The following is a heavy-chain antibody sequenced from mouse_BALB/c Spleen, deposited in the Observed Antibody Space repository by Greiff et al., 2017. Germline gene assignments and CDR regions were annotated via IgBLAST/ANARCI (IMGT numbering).Heavy chain of an antibody. CDR1: GYTFTSYG. CDR2: INPYNDGT. J-gene: IGHJ2*01. CDR3: AREGVTVHFDY. Sequence: EVQLQQSGPELVKPGASVKMSCKASGYTFTSYGMHWVKQKPGQGLEWIGYINPYNDGTKYNEKFKGKATLTSDKSSSTAYMGLSSLTSEDSAVYYCAREGVTVHFDYWGQGTTLTVSS. V-gene: IGHV1-14*01. D-gene: IGHD2-2*01.